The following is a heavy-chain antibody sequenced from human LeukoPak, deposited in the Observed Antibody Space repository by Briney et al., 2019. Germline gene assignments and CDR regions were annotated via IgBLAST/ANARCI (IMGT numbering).Heavy chain of an antibody. CDR3: AKFRIAAAHHTRYYFDY. J-gene: IGHJ4*02. CDR2: ISGSGGST. D-gene: IGHD6-13*01. Sequence: PGGSLRLSCAASGFTFSSYAMSWVRQAPGKGLEWVSAISGSGGSTYYADSVKGRFTISRDNSKNTLYLQMNSLRAEDTAVYYCAKFRIAAAHHTRYYFDYWGQGTLVTVSS. V-gene: IGHV3-23*01. CDR1: GFTFSSYA.